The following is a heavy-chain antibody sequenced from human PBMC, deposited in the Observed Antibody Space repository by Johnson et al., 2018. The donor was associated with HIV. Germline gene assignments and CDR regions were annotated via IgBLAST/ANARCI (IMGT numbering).Heavy chain of an antibody. Sequence: VQLVESGGGVVRPGGSLRLSCTASGFTFDDYGMSWVRQAPGKGLEWVSGINWNGGSTGYADSVKGRFTISRDSAKNSLYLQMNSLTPEDTAVYYCASLGGLGGFDVWGQGTMVTVSS. CDR3: ASLGGLGGFDV. CDR2: INWNGGST. J-gene: IGHJ3*01. V-gene: IGHV3-20*04. D-gene: IGHD1-26*01. CDR1: GFTFDDYG.